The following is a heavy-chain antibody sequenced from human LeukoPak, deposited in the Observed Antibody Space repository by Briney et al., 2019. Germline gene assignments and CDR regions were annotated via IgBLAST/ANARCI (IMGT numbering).Heavy chain of an antibody. Sequence: GGSLRLSCSFSGFIATSNYMAWVRQSPGKGLQWISFIYGGGNTLYADSVRDRFSISRDNSKSTLYLQVSSLRVEDTAVYYCATGGRSGMAFDFWGQGTLVTVSS. J-gene: IGHJ4*02. CDR2: IYGGGNT. D-gene: IGHD2-8*01. V-gene: IGHV3-53*01. CDR3: ATGGRSGMAFDF. CDR1: GFIATSNY.